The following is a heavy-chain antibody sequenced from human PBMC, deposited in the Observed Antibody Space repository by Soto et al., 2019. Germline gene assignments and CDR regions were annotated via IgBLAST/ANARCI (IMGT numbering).Heavy chain of an antibody. CDR2: ISGSGGSP. Sequence: GGSLRLSCAASGFTFSSSAMSWVRQAPGKRLEWVSAISGSGGSPYYADSVKGRFTISRDNYKKTLYLQMNSLRAEDTAVYYCALDYYGSGSYPNDVFDIWGQGTMVTVSS. CDR3: ALDYYGSGSYPNDVFDI. D-gene: IGHD3-10*01. CDR1: GFTFSSSA. J-gene: IGHJ3*02. V-gene: IGHV3-23*01.